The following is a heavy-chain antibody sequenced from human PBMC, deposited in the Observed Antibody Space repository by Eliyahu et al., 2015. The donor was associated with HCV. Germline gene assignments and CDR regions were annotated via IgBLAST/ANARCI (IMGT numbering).Heavy chain of an antibody. V-gene: IGHV6-1*01. CDR1: GDSVSSDXAA. Sequence: QIQLRQSGPRLVKPSQTLSLTCAISGDSVSSDXAAWNWIRQSPSRGLEWLGRAYFRSKWYIEYAVSVKSRITINPDTSKNQFSLQLNSVTPDDTAVYYCARDRKAVAGPNWFDPWSQGTLVTVSS. CDR3: ARDRKAVAGPNWFDP. CDR2: AYFRSKWYI. J-gene: IGHJ5*02. D-gene: IGHD6-19*01.